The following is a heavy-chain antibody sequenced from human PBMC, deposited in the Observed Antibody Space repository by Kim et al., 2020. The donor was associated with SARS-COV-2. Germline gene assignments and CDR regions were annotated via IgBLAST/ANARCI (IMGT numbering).Heavy chain of an antibody. CDR2: TYYRSKWYN. J-gene: IGHJ4*02. CDR1: GDSVSSNSAA. Sequence: SQTLSLTCAISGDSVSSNSAAWNWIRQSPSRGLEWLGRTYYRSKWYNDYAVSVKSRITINPDTSKNQFSLQLNSVTPEDTAVYYCARDQGTSSSSPLAFDYWGQGTLVTVSS. V-gene: IGHV6-1*01. D-gene: IGHD6-6*01. CDR3: ARDQGTSSSSPLAFDY.